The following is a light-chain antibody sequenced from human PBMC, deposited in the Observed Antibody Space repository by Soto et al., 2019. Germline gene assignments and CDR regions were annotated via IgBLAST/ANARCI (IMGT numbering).Light chain of an antibody. V-gene: IGKV3-11*01. J-gene: IGKJ4*01. CDR3: QQRSNWPLLT. CDR2: DAS. CDR1: QSVSSS. Sequence: EIVLTQSPATLSLSPGERATLSCRASQSVSSSLAWYQQKPGQAPRLLIYDASNRATGIPARFRGSGSGTDFTLTISSLEPEDFAVYYCQQRSNWPLLTFGGGTKVEIK.